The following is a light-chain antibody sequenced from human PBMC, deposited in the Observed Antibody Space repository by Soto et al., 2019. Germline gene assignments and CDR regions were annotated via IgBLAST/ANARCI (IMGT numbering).Light chain of an antibody. V-gene: IGKV3-20*01. Sequence: SQSVSSSYLAWYQQKPGQPPRLLIYGASSRATGIPDRFSVSGSGTGIPLTFSVSEPEDIAVFYCQHYDRLPFAFGRGTRLEIK. CDR3: QHYDRLPFA. J-gene: IGKJ5*01. CDR1: QSVSSSY. CDR2: GAS.